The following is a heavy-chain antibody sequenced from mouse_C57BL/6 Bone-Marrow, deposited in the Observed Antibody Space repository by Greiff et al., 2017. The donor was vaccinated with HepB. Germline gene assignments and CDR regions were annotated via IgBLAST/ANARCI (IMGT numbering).Heavy chain of an antibody. V-gene: IGHV1-64*01. CDR3: AREGAYDYDWYFDV. D-gene: IGHD2-4*01. Sequence: QVQLKQPGAELVKPGASVKLSCKASGYTFTSYWMHWVKQRPGQGLEWIGMIHPNSGSTNYNEKFKSKATLTVNKSSSTAYMELRSLTSEDSAVYYCAREGAYDYDWYFDVWGTGTTVTVSS. J-gene: IGHJ1*03. CDR1: GYTFTSYW. CDR2: IHPNSGST.